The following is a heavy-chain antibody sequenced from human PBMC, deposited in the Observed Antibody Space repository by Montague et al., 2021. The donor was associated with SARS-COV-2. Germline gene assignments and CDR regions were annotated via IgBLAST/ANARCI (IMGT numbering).Heavy chain of an antibody. CDR1: GYTFSSYA. CDR2: ISYDGSDQ. V-gene: IGHV3-30-3*01. CDR3: ARDRSFTGRANYYYYYMDV. J-gene: IGHJ6*03. D-gene: IGHD3-10*01. Sequence: SCKASGYTFSSYAMHWVRQAPGKGLEWVAVISYDGSDQYYADSVKGRFTISRDNSRNTLYLQMNSLRAEDTAFYYCARDRSFTGRANYYYYYMDVWGKGTAVTVSS.